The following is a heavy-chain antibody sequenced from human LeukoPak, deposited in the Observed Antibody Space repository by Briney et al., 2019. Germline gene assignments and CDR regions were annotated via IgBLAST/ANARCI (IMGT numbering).Heavy chain of an antibody. CDR3: ARGDSSSLPIGY. CDR2: IYHTGST. CDR1: GGSINNYY. J-gene: IGHJ4*02. Sequence: SETLSLTCTVSGGSINNYYWSWIRQSPGKGLVWIGYIYHTGSTNYNPSLKSRVTISLDTSKNQFSLKLRSVTAADTAVYYCARGDSSSLPIGYWGQGTLVTVSS. V-gene: IGHV4-59*01. D-gene: IGHD6-6*01.